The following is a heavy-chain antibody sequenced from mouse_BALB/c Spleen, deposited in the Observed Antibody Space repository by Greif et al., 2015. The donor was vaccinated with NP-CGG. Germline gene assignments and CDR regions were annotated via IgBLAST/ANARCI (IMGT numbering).Heavy chain of an antibody. D-gene: IGHD3-2*02. CDR2: IHPGSGGT. J-gene: IGHJ3*01. V-gene: IGHV1-15*01. CDR3: TRNRGLQARFAY. Sequence: QVQLQPFGAELVRPGASVKLSCKALGYTFTDYEMHWAKQTPVHGLEWIGAIHPGSGGTGYNQKFKGKATLTADKFSSTADIELSSQASEDSAVYYCTRNRGLQARFAYLGQGTLVTGSS. CDR1: GYTFTDYE.